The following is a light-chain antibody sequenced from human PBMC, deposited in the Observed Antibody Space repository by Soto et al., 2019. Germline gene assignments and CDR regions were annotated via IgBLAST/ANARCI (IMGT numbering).Light chain of an antibody. CDR1: QSVSSTY. V-gene: IGKV3-20*01. CDR3: QQHGSSQT. Sequence: EIVLTQSPGTLSLSPGERAALSCRASQSVSSTYLAWYQQKPGQAPMLLIYGASSRATGTPDRCSGSAAGKDFPLTISRLEHEDFAEYYCQQHGSSQTFGGGTKVEIK. CDR2: GAS. J-gene: IGKJ4*01.